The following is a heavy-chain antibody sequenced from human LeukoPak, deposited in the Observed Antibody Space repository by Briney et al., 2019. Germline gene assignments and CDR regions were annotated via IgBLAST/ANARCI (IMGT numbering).Heavy chain of an antibody. J-gene: IGHJ3*02. CDR3: ARVRLDRSERNLDAFEN. Sequence: GGSLRLSCAASGFTFSSYSMNWVRQAPGKGLEWVSSISSSSSYIYYADSVKGRFTISRDNSKNTVYLQMNSLRAEDTAVYFCARVRLDRSERNLDAFENWGQGTMVTVSS. D-gene: IGHD1-14*01. V-gene: IGHV3-21*04. CDR2: ISSSSSYI. CDR1: GFTFSSYS.